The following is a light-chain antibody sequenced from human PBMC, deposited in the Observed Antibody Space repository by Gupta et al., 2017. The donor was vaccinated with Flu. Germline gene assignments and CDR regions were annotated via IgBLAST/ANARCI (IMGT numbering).Light chain of an antibody. CDR3: GTWDSSLSAYV. CDR2: DND. V-gene: IGLV1-51*01. Sequence: QSLLTQPPSMSAAPGQKVTISCSGTSSNIGNNYVSWYQHLPGTAPKLLIYDNDKRPSGIPDRFSGSQSGTSATLDITGLQTGDEADYYCGTWDSSLSAYVFATGTKVTVL. CDR1: SSNIGNNY. J-gene: IGLJ1*01.